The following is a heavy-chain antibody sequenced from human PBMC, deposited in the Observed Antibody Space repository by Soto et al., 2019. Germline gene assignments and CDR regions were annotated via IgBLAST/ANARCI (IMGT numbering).Heavy chain of an antibody. Sequence: GGSLRLSCAASGFTFSSYGMHWVRQAPGKGLEWVAVILYDGSNKYYADSVKGRFTISRDNSKNTLYLQMNSLRAEYTAVYYCAKDEGFGDLRLGHYWGQGTLVTVSS. CDR1: GFTFSSYG. J-gene: IGHJ4*02. CDR2: ILYDGSNK. V-gene: IGHV3-30*18. CDR3: AKDEGFGDLRLGHY. D-gene: IGHD3-10*01.